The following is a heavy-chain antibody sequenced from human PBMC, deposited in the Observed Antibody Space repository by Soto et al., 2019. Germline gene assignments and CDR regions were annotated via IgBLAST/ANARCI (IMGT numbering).Heavy chain of an antibody. J-gene: IGHJ4*02. CDR3: AADYGVGY. Sequence: SGNVSCKASVFTFTSAAMQWVRQARGQRLELIGWIVVVSGNTKXSQNFQERVXITRDISTSTSXMELSXLRSEDTAVYYCAADYGVGYWGQGTLVTVSS. CDR1: VFTFTSAA. V-gene: IGHV1-58*02. CDR2: IVVVSGNT. D-gene: IGHD3-10*01.